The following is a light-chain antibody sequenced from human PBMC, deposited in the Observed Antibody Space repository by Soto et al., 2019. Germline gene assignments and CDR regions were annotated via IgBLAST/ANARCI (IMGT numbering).Light chain of an antibody. V-gene: IGKV3-20*01. J-gene: IGKJ1*01. CDR3: QQYGSSPWT. CDR1: QSVSSSY. CDR2: GES. Sequence: EIVLTQSPGTLSLSPGERATLSCRASQSVSSSYLAWYQQKPGQAPRLLIYGESSRATGIPDRFSGSGSGTDFTLTIRRLEPEDFAVYYCQQYGSSPWTFGPGTKVEIK.